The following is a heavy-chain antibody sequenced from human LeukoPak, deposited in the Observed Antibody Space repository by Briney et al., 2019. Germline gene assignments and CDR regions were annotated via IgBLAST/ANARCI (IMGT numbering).Heavy chain of an antibody. J-gene: IGHJ4*02. Sequence: GGSLRLSCAASGFTFSTRSMNWVRQAPGKGLEWVSYISSSSDIIHYADSVKGRFTISRDNAKNSLYLQMNSLRAEDTAVYYCARTPPPYYDFWSGYSYYFDYWGQGTLVTVSS. CDR2: ISSSSDII. V-gene: IGHV3-48*04. CDR3: ARTPPPYYDFWSGYSYYFDY. D-gene: IGHD3-3*01. CDR1: GFTFSTRS.